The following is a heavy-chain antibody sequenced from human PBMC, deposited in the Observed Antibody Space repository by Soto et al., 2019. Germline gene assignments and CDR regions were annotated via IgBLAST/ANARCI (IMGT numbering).Heavy chain of an antibody. CDR1: GYTFTGFY. CDR2: INPNTSGT. V-gene: IGHV1-2*04. D-gene: IGHD2-21*01. Sequence: QVQLVQSGAEVKKPGASVKVSCKASGYTFTGFYMHWVRQAPGQGPEWMGWINPNTSGTSYAQKCQGWVTLTRDTSITTAYMELSRLSSHDTAVYFCARALWRYTSIKGYFYGMDVWGQGTTVNTSS. CDR3: ARALWRYTSIKGYFYGMDV. J-gene: IGHJ6*01.